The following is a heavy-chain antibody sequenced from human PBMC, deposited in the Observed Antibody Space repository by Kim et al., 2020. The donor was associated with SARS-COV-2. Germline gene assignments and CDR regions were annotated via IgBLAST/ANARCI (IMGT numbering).Heavy chain of an antibody. J-gene: IGHJ4*02. Sequence: GGSLRLSCAASGFTFSSYGMHWVRQAPGKGLEWVAVIWYDGSNKYYADSVKGRFTISRDNSKNTLYLQMNSLRAEDTAVYYCARDGIVDATGIDYWGQGTLVTVSS. D-gene: IGHD1-26*01. CDR2: IWYDGSNK. CDR3: ARDGIVDATGIDY. CDR1: GFTFSSYG. V-gene: IGHV3-33*01.